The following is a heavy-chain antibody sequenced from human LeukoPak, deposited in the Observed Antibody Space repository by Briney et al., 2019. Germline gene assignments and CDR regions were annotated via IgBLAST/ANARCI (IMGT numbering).Heavy chain of an antibody. CDR1: DGSITNYD. D-gene: IGHD3-10*01. CDR2: VHYSGTA. CDR3: ARHGVAITMVRGVIIDYYGMDV. J-gene: IGHJ6*02. V-gene: IGHV4-59*08. Sequence: SETLSLTCTVSDGSITNYDWSWVRQPPGKGLEFIGHVHYSGTANYNPSLRSRVTISIDTSKKHFFLKLKSVTAADTAVYYCARHGVAITMVRGVIIDYYGMDVWGQGTTVTVSS.